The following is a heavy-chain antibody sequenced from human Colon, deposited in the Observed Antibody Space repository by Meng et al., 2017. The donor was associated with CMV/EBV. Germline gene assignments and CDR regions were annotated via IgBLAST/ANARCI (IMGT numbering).Heavy chain of an antibody. CDR1: EFTLSSYA. CDR3: ARAGDIVEVSDPLRQNYYYYGMDL. D-gene: IGHD2-15*01. Sequence: GGSLRLSCTASEFTLSSYALHWVRQAPGKGLEWVALVSFDGRTKYNTDSVKGLFTISRDSSKNTVYLQMNSLRGEDTAVYFCARAGDIVEVSDPLRQNYYYYGMDLWGQGTTVTVSS. J-gene: IGHJ6*02. CDR2: VSFDGRTK. V-gene: IGHV3-30*04.